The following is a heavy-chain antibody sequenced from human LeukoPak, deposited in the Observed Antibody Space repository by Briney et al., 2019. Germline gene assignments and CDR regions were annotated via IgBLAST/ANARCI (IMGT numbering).Heavy chain of an antibody. CDR1: GGTFSSYA. D-gene: IGHD3-3*01. V-gene: IGHV1-69*01. J-gene: IGHJ4*02. CDR3: ARVAGPPRSPLEYYFDY. Sequence: GSSVKVSCKASGGTFSSYAISWVRQAPGQGLEWMGGIIPIFGTANYAQKFQGRVTITADESTSTAYMELSSLRSEDTAVYYCARVAGPPRSPLEYYFDYWGQGTLVTVSS. CDR2: IIPIFGTA.